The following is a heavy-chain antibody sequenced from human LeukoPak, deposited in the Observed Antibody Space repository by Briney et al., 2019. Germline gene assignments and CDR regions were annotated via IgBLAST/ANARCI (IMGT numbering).Heavy chain of an antibody. CDR1: GFTFSRSP. V-gene: IGHV3-23*01. J-gene: IGHJ6*03. D-gene: IGHD5-12*01. CDR3: ARVATLHSFYMDV. Sequence: GGSLRLSCVASGFTFSRSPMTWVRQGPGKGLEWVSSISDDGYTTYYADSVKGRFTVSRDNSRDTLYVQMNSLRDEDTALYFCARVATLHSFYMDVWGKGTTVTISS. CDR2: ISDDGYTT.